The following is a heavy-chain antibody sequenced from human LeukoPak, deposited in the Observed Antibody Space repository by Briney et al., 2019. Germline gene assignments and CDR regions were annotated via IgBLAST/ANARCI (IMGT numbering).Heavy chain of an antibody. D-gene: IGHD3-9*01. CDR1: GFTFSSYA. CDR2: ISGSGGST. Sequence: GGSLRLSCAASGFTFSSYAMSWVRQAPGEGLEWVSAISGSGGSTYYADSVKGRFTISRDNSKNTLYLQMNSLRAEDTAVYYCAKVGYDILTGTGDDAFDIWGQGTMVTVSS. V-gene: IGHV3-23*01. J-gene: IGHJ3*02. CDR3: AKVGYDILTGTGDDAFDI.